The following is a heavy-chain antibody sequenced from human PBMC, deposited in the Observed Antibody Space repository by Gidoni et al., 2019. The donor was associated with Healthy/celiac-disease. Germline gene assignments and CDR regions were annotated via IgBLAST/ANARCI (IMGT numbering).Heavy chain of an antibody. V-gene: IGHV4-34*01. CDR1: GGSFSGYY. Sequence: QVQLQQWGAGLLKPSETLSLTCAVYGGSFSGYYWSWIRQPPGKGLEWIGEINHSGSTNYNPSLKSRVTISVDTSKNQFSLKLSSVTAADTAVYYCARMGNTRFSFYYYYYGMDVWGQGTTVTVSS. CDR2: INHSGST. D-gene: IGHD1-26*01. CDR3: ARMGNTRFSFYYYYYGMDV. J-gene: IGHJ6*02.